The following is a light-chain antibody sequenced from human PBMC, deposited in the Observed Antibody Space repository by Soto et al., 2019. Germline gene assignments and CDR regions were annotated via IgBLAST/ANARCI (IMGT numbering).Light chain of an antibody. J-gene: IGKJ1*01. Sequence: EIVMTQSPDTLSVSPGERATLSCRASQSVSSNLAWNQQKPGQAPRLLIYGASTRATGIPARFSGSGSGTEFTLTISSLQSEDFAVYYCQQYNNWPPWTFGQGTKVEIK. V-gene: IGKV3-15*01. CDR1: QSVSSN. CDR3: QQYNNWPPWT. CDR2: GAS.